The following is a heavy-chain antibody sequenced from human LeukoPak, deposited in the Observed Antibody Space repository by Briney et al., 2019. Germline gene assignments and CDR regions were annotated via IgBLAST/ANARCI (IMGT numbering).Heavy chain of an antibody. V-gene: IGHV3-74*01. Sequence: GGSLGLSCAASGFTFSSYWMHWVRQAPGKGLVWVSRINSDGSSTSYADSVKGRFTISRDNAKNTLYLQMNSLRAEDTAVYYCARVKVGITMVRGVNPLDYWGQGTLVTVSS. D-gene: IGHD3-10*01. CDR3: ARVKVGITMVRGVNPLDY. J-gene: IGHJ4*02. CDR1: GFTFSSYW. CDR2: INSDGSST.